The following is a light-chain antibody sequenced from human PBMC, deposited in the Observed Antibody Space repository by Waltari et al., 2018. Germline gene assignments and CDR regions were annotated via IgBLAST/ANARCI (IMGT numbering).Light chain of an antibody. J-gene: IGKJ1*01. CDR3: QNGVT. V-gene: IGKV1-27*01. CDR1: QDISSY. CDR2: AAA. Sequence: DLQMTQSPSSLSASVGDRVTITCRASQDISSYLAWYQQKPGKVPYLLMYAAATFQSGVPSRFSGSGAGTYFTLTISSLQPEDVATYYCQNGVTFGQGTKVEIK.